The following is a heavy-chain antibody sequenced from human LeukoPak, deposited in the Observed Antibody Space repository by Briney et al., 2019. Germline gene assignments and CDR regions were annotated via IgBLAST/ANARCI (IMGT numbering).Heavy chain of an antibody. CDR1: GFTFNSYA. CDR3: ASSRAVAGTMYYFDY. CDR2: ISSSSSTI. Sequence: GGSLSLSCAASGFTFNSYAMSWVRQAPGKGLEWVSYISSSSSTIYYADSVKGRFTISRDNAKNSLYLQMNSLRDEDTAVYYCASSRAVAGTMYYFDYWGQGTLVTVSS. D-gene: IGHD6-19*01. V-gene: IGHV3-48*02. J-gene: IGHJ4*02.